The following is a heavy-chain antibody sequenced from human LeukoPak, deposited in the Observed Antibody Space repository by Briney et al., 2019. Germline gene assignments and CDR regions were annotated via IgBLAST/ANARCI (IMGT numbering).Heavy chain of an antibody. V-gene: IGHV1-46*01. Sequence: ASVKVSCKASGYTFTSYYMHWVRQAPGQGLEWMGIINPSGGSTSYAQKFQGRVTMTRDTSTSTVYMELSSLRSEDTAVYYCARDSGGSYGQGAFDIWGQGTMVTVSS. CDR2: INPSGGST. CDR1: GYTFTSYY. CDR3: ARDSGGSYGQGAFDI. J-gene: IGHJ3*02. D-gene: IGHD1-26*01.